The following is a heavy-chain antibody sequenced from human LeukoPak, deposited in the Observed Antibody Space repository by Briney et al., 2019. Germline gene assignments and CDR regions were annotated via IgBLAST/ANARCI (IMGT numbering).Heavy chain of an antibody. CDR2: IGTAGEI. V-gene: IGHV3-13*01. CDR3: ARAAYSSTWYSRYFDL. D-gene: IGHD6-13*01. CDR1: GFTFSSCD. J-gene: IGHJ2*01. Sequence: QTGGSLRLSCAASGFTFSSCDIHWVRHATGKGLEWVSGIGTAGEIYYPGSVKGRFTISRENAKNSLYLQMNSLRAGDTAVYYCARAAYSSTWYSRYFDLWGRGTLVTVSS.